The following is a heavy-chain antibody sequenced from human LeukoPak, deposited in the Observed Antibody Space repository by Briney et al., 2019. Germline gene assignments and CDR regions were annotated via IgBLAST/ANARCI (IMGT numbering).Heavy chain of an antibody. CDR1: GYTFGSHG. D-gene: IGHD4-17*01. V-gene: IGHV1-18*01. Sequence: ASVKVSCKASGYTFGSHGISWVRQAPGQGLECMGWISDYNGNTKYVQKFQGRVTMTTDTSTNTAYMELRSLRSDDTAVYFCARLGYGDYYLGYWGQGTLVTVSP. CDR2: ISDYNGNT. J-gene: IGHJ4*02. CDR3: ARLGYGDYYLGY.